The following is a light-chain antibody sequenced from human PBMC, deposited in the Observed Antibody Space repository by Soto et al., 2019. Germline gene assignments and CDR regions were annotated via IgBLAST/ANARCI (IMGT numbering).Light chain of an antibody. CDR1: QSVSSSY. CDR2: GAS. Sequence: IVLTQSPGTLSLSPGERATLSCRASQSVSSSYLAWYQQKPGQAPRLLIYGASSRATGLPDRFSGSGSGTDFTLTSSRLEPEDFAVYYCQQYVSSPQWTFGQGTKVEIK. J-gene: IGKJ1*01. CDR3: QQYVSSPQWT. V-gene: IGKV3-20*01.